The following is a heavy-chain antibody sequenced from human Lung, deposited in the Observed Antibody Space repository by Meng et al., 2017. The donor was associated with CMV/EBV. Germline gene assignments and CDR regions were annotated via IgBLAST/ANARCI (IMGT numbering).Heavy chain of an antibody. CDR2: IYWADDN. V-gene: IGHV2-5*02. CDR1: GFSLSISGVW. D-gene: IGHD3-22*01. J-gene: IGHJ4*02. Sequence: ITLQEPAPPLVKPPQPLTLTFTFSGFSLSISGVWVGLIRHPPGKTLEWLALIYWADDNRYSPSLKSRLTITKDTSKNQVVLTMTNMDPVDTATYYCTHRPMTSAYYYFDYWGQGTLVTVSS. CDR3: THRPMTSAYYYFDY.